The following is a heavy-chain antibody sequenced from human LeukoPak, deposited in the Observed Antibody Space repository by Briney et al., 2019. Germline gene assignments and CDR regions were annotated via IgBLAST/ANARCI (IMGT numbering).Heavy chain of an antibody. CDR1: GGSFSGYY. D-gene: IGHD3-9*01. CDR3: ARAKSWLKFDY. CDR2: IYSSGST. Sequence: PSETLSLTCAVYGGSFSGYYWSWIRQPAGKGLEWIGRIYSSGSTNYNPSLKSRVTISVDTSKNQFSLKLSSVTAADTAVYYCARAKSWLKFDYWGPGTLVTVSS. J-gene: IGHJ4*02. V-gene: IGHV4-59*10.